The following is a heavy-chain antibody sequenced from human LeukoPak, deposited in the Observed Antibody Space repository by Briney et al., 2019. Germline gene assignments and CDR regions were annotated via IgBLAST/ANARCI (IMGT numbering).Heavy chain of an antibody. CDR1: GGSISSSSYY. CDR2: IYYSGST. Sequence: SETLSLTCTVSGGSISSSSYYWGWIRQPPGKGLEWIGSIYYSGSTYYNPSLKSRVTISVDTSKNQFSLKLSSVTAADTAVYYCARNYYDSSGYWASEDYWGQGTLVTVSS. J-gene: IGHJ4*02. CDR3: ARNYYDSSGYWASEDY. V-gene: IGHV4-39*07. D-gene: IGHD3-22*01.